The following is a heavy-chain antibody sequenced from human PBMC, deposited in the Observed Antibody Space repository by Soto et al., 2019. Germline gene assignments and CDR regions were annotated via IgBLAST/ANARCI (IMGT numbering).Heavy chain of an antibody. V-gene: IGHV3-23*01. Sequence: GGSLRLSCAASGFTFNSYAMTWVRQAPGKGLQWVSAISASGGSTYYADSVKGRFTISRDNSKSTLYLQMNSLRAEDTAVYYCARGRVGSGFLNWFDPWGQGTLVTAPQ. J-gene: IGHJ5*02. CDR3: ARGRVGSGFLNWFDP. CDR1: GFTFNSYA. D-gene: IGHD6-19*01. CDR2: ISASGGST.